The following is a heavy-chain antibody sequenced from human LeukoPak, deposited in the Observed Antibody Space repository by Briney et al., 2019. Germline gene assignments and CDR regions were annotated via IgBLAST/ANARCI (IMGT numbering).Heavy chain of an antibody. CDR3: ARHVDTALGACDY. Sequence: SETLSLTCTVSGGSISSYYWSWIRQPPGKGLEWIGYINHSGTTKYNPSLKSRVTISRDTSKNEFSLKLSSVTAVDTAVYYCARHVDTALGACDYWGQGTLVTVSS. D-gene: IGHD5-18*01. CDR1: GGSISSYY. V-gene: IGHV4-59*08. J-gene: IGHJ4*02. CDR2: INHSGTT.